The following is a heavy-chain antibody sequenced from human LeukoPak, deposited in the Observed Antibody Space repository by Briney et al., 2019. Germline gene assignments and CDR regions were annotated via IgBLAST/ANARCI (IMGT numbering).Heavy chain of an antibody. J-gene: IGHJ5*02. CDR3: ARTYYDILTGYPNWSDP. Sequence: SETLSLTCTVSGGSISSYYWSWIRQPPGKGLEWIGYIYYSGSTNYNPSLKSRVTISVDTSKNQFSLKLSSVTAADTAVYYCARTYYDILTGYPNWSDPWGQGTLVTVSS. V-gene: IGHV4-59*08. D-gene: IGHD3-9*01. CDR2: IYYSGST. CDR1: GGSISSYY.